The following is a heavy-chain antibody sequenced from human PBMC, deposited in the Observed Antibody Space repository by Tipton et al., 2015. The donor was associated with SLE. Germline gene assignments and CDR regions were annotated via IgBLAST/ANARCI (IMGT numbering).Heavy chain of an antibody. CDR3: ARGEGYKGFYFIDV. CDR2: IYYRGTT. V-gene: IGHV4-31*02. D-gene: IGHD5-24*01. CDR1: GGSISGYY. Sequence: LRLSCAVSGGSISGYYWSWIRQYPGKGLEWIGYIYYRGTTHYNPSLESRASISVDTSRNQFSLNLTSVTAADTAVFYCARGEGYKGFYFIDVWGRGTRVTVPS. J-gene: IGHJ6*04.